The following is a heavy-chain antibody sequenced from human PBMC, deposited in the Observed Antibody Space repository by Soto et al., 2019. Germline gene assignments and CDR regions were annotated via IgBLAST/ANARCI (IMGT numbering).Heavy chain of an antibody. V-gene: IGHV3-73*02. CDR3: TGGYCTGGTSYSGYFQH. J-gene: IGHJ1*01. CDR2: IRSKANDYAT. Sequence: EVQLVQSGGGLVQPGGSLKLSCAASGFTFSGSTVHWVRQASGEGLQWVGRIRSKANDYATTYIESVKGRFTISRDDSRNTAYLQMSDLKTEDTAVYYCTGGYCTGGTSYSGYFQHWGQGALVTVFS. CDR1: GFTFSGST. D-gene: IGHD2-15*01.